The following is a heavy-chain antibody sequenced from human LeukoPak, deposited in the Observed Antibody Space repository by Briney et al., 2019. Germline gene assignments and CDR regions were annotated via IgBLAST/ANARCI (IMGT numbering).Heavy chain of an antibody. V-gene: IGHV4-59*01. J-gene: IGHJ4*02. CDR1: GGSISSYY. CDR2: IYYSGST. Sequence: PSETLSLTCTVSGGSISSYYWSRIRQPPGKGLEWIGYIYYSGSTNYNPSLKSRVTISVDTSKNQFSLKLSSVTAADTAVYYCAIAMYSSSWYPGGLDYWGQGTLVTVSS. CDR3: AIAMYSSSWYPGGLDY. D-gene: IGHD6-13*01.